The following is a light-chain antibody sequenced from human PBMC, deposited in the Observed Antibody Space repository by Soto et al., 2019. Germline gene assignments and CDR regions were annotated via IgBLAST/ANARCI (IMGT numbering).Light chain of an antibody. CDR3: QQYSGYSTLT. Sequence: DIQMTQSPSTLSSFVGDRVTITCRASQSVGRLLAWYQQRPGEAPKVLIWDASTLRRGVPSRFSGSGSGTEFTLTISSLEPEDFATYYCQQYSGYSTLTFGQGTRVEIK. V-gene: IGKV1-5*01. J-gene: IGKJ1*01. CDR2: DAS. CDR1: QSVGRL.